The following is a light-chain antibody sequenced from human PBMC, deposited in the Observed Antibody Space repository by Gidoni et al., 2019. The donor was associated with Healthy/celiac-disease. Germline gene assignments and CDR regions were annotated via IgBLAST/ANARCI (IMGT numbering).Light chain of an antibody. CDR1: QSLLHSNGYNY. CDR2: LGS. Sequence: IVMTQSTLSLPVTPGEPASISCRSSQSLLHSNGYNYLDWYLQKPGQSPQLLIYLGSNRASGVPDRFSGSGSGTDFTLKISRVEAEDVWVYYCMQALQTPELTFGGGTKVEIK. J-gene: IGKJ4*01. CDR3: MQALQTPELT. V-gene: IGKV2-28*01.